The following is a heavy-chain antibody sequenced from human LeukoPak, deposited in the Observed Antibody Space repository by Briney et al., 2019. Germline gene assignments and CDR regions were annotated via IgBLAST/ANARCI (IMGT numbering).Heavy chain of an antibody. V-gene: IGHV1-3*01. CDR3: ARPVAASCVHYFDY. CDR2: INGGNGNA. J-gene: IGHJ4*02. CDR1: GYTFTSYA. Sequence: GASVKVSCKASGYTFTSYAIHWVRQAPGQRLEWMGWINGGNGNAKYSQEFQGRVTMTTDTSTSTAYMELRSLRSDDTAVYYCARPVAASCVHYFDYWGQGTLVTVSS. D-gene: IGHD6-19*01.